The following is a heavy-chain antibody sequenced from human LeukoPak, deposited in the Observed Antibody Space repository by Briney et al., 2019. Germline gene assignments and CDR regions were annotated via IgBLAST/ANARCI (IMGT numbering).Heavy chain of an antibody. Sequence: ASVKVSCKASGGTFSSYAISWMRQAPGQGLEWMGAIIPIFGTANYAQKFQGRVTITTDESTSTAYMELSSLRSEDTAVYYCARDPEYYYDSSGPGAFDIWGQGTMVTVSS. D-gene: IGHD3-22*01. J-gene: IGHJ3*02. CDR1: GGTFSSYA. V-gene: IGHV1-69*05. CDR3: ARDPEYYYDSSGPGAFDI. CDR2: IIPIFGTA.